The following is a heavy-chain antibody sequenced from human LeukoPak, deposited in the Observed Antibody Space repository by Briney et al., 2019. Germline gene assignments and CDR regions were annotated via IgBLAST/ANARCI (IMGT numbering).Heavy chain of an antibody. CDR1: GFTFSSSG. Sequence: GGSLRLSCAASGFTFSSSGMHWVRQAPGKGLEWVAFIQYDGSNKYYVDSVKGRFTISRDNSKYTLSLQMNSLRAEDTAVYYCARGYCSGGSCHITDYWGQGTLVTVSS. CDR2: IQYDGSNK. D-gene: IGHD2-15*01. CDR3: ARGYCSGGSCHITDY. J-gene: IGHJ4*02. V-gene: IGHV3-30*02.